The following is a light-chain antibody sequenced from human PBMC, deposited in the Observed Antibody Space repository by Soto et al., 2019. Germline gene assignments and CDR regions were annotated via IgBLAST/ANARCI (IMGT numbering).Light chain of an antibody. CDR3: QHNKTWPPP. J-gene: IGKJ2*01. Sequence: EIVMTQSPATLSVSPGERATLSCRASQSVSSNLAWYQQKPGQAPRLLIYGASTRATGIPARFSGSGSGTDFTPPISTRHLKFFPFFSGQHNKTWPPPFGQGTK. CDR2: GAS. CDR1: QSVSSN. V-gene: IGKV3-15*01.